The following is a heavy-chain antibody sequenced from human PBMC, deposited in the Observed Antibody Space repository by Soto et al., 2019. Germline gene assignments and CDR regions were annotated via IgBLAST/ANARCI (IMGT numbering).Heavy chain of an antibody. J-gene: IGHJ6*02. D-gene: IGHD6-13*01. CDR3: ASLESSSWYYYYYGMDA. CDR1: GYSFTSYW. Sequence: GESLKISCKGSGYSFTSYWIGWVRQMPGKGLEWMGRIDPSDSYTNYSPSFQGHVTISADKSISTAYLQWSSLKASDTAMYYCASLESSSWYYYYYGMDAWGQGTTVTVSS. V-gene: IGHV5-10-1*01. CDR2: IDPSDSYT.